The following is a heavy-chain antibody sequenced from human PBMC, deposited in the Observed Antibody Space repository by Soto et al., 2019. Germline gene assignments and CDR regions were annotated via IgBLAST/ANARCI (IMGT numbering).Heavy chain of an antibody. D-gene: IGHD6-19*01. CDR1: GFTFRGYS. CDR3: ARERGSWYYFDF. Sequence: SLNISFAASGFTFRGYSMNWVRQAPGKGLEWVSSISDTSSSKYYADSIKGRFTISRDNAKNSLFLQMNSLRAEDTAVYFCARERGSWYYFDFWGQGTLVTVSS. CDR2: ISDTSSSK. J-gene: IGHJ4*02. V-gene: IGHV3-21*01.